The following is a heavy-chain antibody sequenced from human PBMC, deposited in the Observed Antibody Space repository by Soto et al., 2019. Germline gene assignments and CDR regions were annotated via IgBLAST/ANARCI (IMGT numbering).Heavy chain of an antibody. J-gene: IGHJ4*02. V-gene: IGHV1-18*01. CDR2: ISAYNGNT. CDR1: RYTFTSYG. Sequence: ASVKVSCKASRYTFTSYGISWVRQAPGQGLEWMGWISAYNGNTNYAQKLQGRVTMTTDTSTSTAYMELRSLRSDDTAVYYCARGPFKYCSSTNCYESVYWGQGTLVTVSS. CDR3: ARGPFKYCSSTNCYESVY. D-gene: IGHD2-2*01.